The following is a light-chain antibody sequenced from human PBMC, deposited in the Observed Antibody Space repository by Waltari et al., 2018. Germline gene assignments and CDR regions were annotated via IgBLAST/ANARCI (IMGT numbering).Light chain of an antibody. J-gene: IGKJ2*03. CDR1: QGISNN. CDR3: QHYNNRPPYS. Sequence: EIELTQSPATLSASPGERVTLSCRASQGISNNLVWYQHKPGQSPRLLKNNASARATGVPERFSGSGYRTEFTLTISSLQSEDFAVYYCQHYNNRPPYSFGQGTKLDIK. CDR2: NAS. V-gene: IGKV3-15*01.